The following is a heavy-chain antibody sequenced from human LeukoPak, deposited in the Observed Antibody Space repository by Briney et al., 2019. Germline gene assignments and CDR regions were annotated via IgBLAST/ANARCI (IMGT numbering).Heavy chain of an antibody. CDR2: TTNKADSYTT. CDR3: ARESGGSFYY. Sequence: GGSLRLSCAAFGFTFSDSFMDWVRQAPGKGLEWVGRTTNKADSYTTEYAASVKGRFTISRDDSKNSLYLQMNSLKTEDTAVYYCARESGGSFYYWGQGTLVTVSS. J-gene: IGHJ4*02. V-gene: IGHV3-72*01. D-gene: IGHD1-26*01. CDR1: GFTFSDSF.